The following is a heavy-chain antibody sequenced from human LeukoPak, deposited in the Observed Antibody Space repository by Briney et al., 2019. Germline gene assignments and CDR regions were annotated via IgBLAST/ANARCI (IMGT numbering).Heavy chain of an antibody. CDR1: GGSISSYY. Sequence: SETLSLTCTVSGGSISSYYWSWIGQPPGKGLEWIGYIYYSGSTNYNPSLKSRVTISVDTSKNQFSLKLSSVTAADTAVYYCPALGWGSSKKNFNYWAREPRVPV. CDR3: PALGWGSSKKNFNY. J-gene: IGHJ4*02. V-gene: IGHV4-59*08. D-gene: IGHD3-16*01. CDR2: IYYSGST.